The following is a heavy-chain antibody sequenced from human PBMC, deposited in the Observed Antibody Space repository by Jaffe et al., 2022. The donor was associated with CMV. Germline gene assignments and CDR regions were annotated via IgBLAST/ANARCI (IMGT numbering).Heavy chain of an antibody. CDR2: IWYDGSNK. CDR1: GFTFSSYG. CDR3: ARGRTSYPGRARGSYLDY. Sequence: QVQLVESGGGVVQPGRSLRLSCAASGFTFSSYGMHWVRQAPGKGLEWVAVIWYDGSNKYYADSVKGRFTISRDNSKNTLYLQMNSLRAEDTAVYYCARGRTSYPGRARGSYLDYWGQGTLVTVSS. V-gene: IGHV3-33*08. J-gene: IGHJ4*02. D-gene: IGHD3-16*01.